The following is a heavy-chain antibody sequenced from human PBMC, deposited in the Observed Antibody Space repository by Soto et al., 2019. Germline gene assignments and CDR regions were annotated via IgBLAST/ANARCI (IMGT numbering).Heavy chain of an antibody. V-gene: IGHV2-5*01. D-gene: IGHD5-12*01. CDR2: IYWNDDK. Sequence: SGPTLVNPTQTLTLTCTFSGFSLSTSGVGVGWIRQPLGKALEWLALIYWNDDKRYSPSLKSRLTITKDTSKNQVVLTMTNMDPVDTATYYCAHRQGVIVATSVYYYYGMDVWGQGTTVTVS. CDR3: AHRQGVIVATSVYYYYGMDV. CDR1: GFSLSTSGVG. J-gene: IGHJ6*02.